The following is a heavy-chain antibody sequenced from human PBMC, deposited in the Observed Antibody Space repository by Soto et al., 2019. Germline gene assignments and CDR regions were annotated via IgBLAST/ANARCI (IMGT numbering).Heavy chain of an antibody. CDR1: GFTFSSFA. D-gene: IGHD5-18*01. CDR2: ISGSGDGT. V-gene: IGHV3-23*01. Sequence: QAGGSLRPSCAASGFTFSSFALSWVRQAPGKGLEWVSAISGSGDGTDYADSVKGRFTISRDNSKNTLYLQMNSLRAEDTAVYYCAGPGYSSQDYWGQGALVTVSS. CDR3: AGPGYSSQDY. J-gene: IGHJ4*02.